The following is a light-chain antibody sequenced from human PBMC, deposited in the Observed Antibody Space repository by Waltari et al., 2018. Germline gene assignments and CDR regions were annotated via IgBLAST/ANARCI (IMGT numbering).Light chain of an antibody. J-gene: IGKJ3*01. CDR1: QSIPSNY. CDR3: QQSGGSPFT. Sequence: IVLTPSPGPPSLSPGESATPPCRASQSIPSNYLAWYQQRPGRAPRLLIYIASSRATGIPDRFSGSGSGTDFTLTISRLEPEDFAVYYCQQSGGSPFTFGPGTTVDI. V-gene: IGKV3-20*01. CDR2: IAS.